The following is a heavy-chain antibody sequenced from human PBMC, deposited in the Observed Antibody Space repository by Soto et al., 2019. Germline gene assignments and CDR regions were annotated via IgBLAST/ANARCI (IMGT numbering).Heavy chain of an antibody. J-gene: IGHJ6*02. D-gene: IGHD6-13*01. V-gene: IGHV1-69*13. Sequence: GASVKVSCKASGGTFSSYAISWVRQAPGQGLEWMGGIIPIFGTANYAQKFQGRVTITADESTSTAYMELSSLRSEDTAVYYCASEIATQIYYYYYGMDVWGQGTTVTGSS. CDR2: IIPIFGTA. CDR1: GGTFSSYA. CDR3: ASEIATQIYYYYYGMDV.